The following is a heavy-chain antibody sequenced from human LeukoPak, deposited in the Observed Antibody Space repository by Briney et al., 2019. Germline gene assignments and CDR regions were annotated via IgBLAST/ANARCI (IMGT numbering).Heavy chain of an antibody. V-gene: IGHV3-53*01. D-gene: IGHD4-23*01. CDR2: IYSGGST. CDR3: ARGSDYGGNYRLDY. Sequence: GGSLRLSCAASGFTVSSNYMSWVRQAPGKGLECVSVIYSGGSTYYADSVKGRFTISRDNSKNTLYLQMNSLRAEDTAVYYCARGSDYGGNYRLDYWGQGTLVTVSS. CDR1: GFTVSSNY. J-gene: IGHJ4*02.